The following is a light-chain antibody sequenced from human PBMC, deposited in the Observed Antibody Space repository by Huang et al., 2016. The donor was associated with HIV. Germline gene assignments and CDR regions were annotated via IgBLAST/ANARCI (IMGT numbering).Light chain of an antibody. V-gene: IGKV1-27*01. CDR2: AAS. CDR3: QKYNSAPYT. CDR1: QGIGDF. Sequence: DIQMTQSPSSLSASVGDSVTITCRASQGIGDFLAWYQLKPGKVPELLIYAASALHSGVPSRFRGSGSGTDFTLTISSLQPEDVGTYYCQKYNSAPYTFGQGTKLEIK. J-gene: IGKJ2*01.